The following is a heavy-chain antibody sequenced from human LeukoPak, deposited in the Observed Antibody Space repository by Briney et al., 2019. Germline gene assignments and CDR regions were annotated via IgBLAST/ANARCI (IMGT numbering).Heavy chain of an antibody. CDR1: GFTFDDYA. CDR2: ISWNSLFI. CDR3: AKAPHSGTEWYFDL. Sequence: GRSLRLSCAASGFTFDDYAMHWVRQAPGKGLEWVSSISWNSLFIGYADSVKGRFTISRDNAKNSLYLQLNSLRPEDTAFYYCAKAPHSGTEWYFDLWGRGTLVTGSS. J-gene: IGHJ2*01. D-gene: IGHD6-13*01. V-gene: IGHV3-9*01.